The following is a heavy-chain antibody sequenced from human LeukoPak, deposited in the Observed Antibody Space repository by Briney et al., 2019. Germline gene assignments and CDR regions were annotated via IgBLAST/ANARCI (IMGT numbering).Heavy chain of an antibody. V-gene: IGHV1-18*01. CDR2: ISAYNGNT. CDR3: AREIAYCGGDCYFGFDY. CDR1: GYTFASYG. D-gene: IGHD2-21*01. J-gene: IGHJ4*02. Sequence: APVKVSCKASGYTFASYGISWVRQAPGQGLEWMGWISAYNGNTNYAQKLQGRVTMTTDTSTSTAYMELRSLRSDDTAVYYCAREIAYCGGDCYFGFDYWGQGTLVTVSS.